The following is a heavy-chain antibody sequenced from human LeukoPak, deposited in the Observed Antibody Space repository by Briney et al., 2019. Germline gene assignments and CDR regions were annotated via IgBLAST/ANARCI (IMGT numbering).Heavy chain of an antibody. Sequence: SETLSLTCTVSGGSISSGGYYWSWIRQHPGKGLEWIGYIYYSGSTYYNPSLKSRVTISVDTSKNQFSLKLSSVTAADTAVYYCARVRTYYDFWSGYYKYYFDYWGQGTLVTVSS. CDR3: ARVRTYYDFWSGYYKYYFDY. V-gene: IGHV4-31*03. D-gene: IGHD3-3*01. CDR2: IYYSGST. CDR1: GGSISSGGYY. J-gene: IGHJ4*02.